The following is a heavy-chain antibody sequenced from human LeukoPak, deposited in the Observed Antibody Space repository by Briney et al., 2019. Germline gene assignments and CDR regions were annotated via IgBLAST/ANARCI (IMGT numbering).Heavy chain of an antibody. J-gene: IGHJ6*03. D-gene: IGHD4-11*01. CDR2: ISWNGGST. Sequence: GGSLRLSCAATGFTFGDRGMSWGRHAPGKGLEWVSGISWNGGSTGYADSVKGRFTVSRDNARKSLYLQMDSLRAEDTALYYCARDSNQYYYYYMDVWGKGTTVTVSS. V-gene: IGHV3-20*04. CDR3: ARDSNQYYYYYMDV. CDR1: GFTFGDRG.